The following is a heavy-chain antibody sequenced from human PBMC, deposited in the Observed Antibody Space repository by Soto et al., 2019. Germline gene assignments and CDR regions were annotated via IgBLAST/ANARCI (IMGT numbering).Heavy chain of an antibody. CDR3: AKTNDYASDA. V-gene: IGHV4-4*02. D-gene: IGHD1-7*01. CDR2: MFHSGST. J-gene: IGHJ6*02. CDR1: GASISDSHW. Sequence: QVQLQESGPGLVKPSGTLSLTCVVSGASISDSHWWTWVRQPPGKGLEWIGEMFHSGSTNYNPTLKSRVTISIDKSRDQFSLNLNSVTAADTAVYYCAKTNDYASDAWGQGTTVTVSS.